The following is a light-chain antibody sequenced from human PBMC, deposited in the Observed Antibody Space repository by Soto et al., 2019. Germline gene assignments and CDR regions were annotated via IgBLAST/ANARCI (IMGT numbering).Light chain of an antibody. CDR2: DVS. CDR1: SSDVGRYNY. V-gene: IGLV2-14*03. J-gene: IGLJ1*01. Sequence: QSVLTQPASVSGSPGQSITISCTGTSSDVGRYNYVSWYQQHPGKAPRLLIYDVSNRPSGVSNRFSGSKSGNTASLTISGRQAADEDDYYCSSHYGTRKDDGFGTGTKLTVL. CDR3: SSHYGTRKDDG.